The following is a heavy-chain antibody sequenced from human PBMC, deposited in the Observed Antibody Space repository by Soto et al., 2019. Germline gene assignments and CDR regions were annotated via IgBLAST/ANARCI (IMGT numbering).Heavy chain of an antibody. V-gene: IGHV1-3*01. CDR2: INAANGNT. J-gene: IGHJ4*02. D-gene: IGHD1-26*01. Sequence: QVQLVQSGAEVKKPGASVKVSCKASGYTFINYAMHWVRQAPGQRLEWMGWINAANGNTKYSQKFQGRVTITRYTAASSAHMEMSSRRSEDTAAYYCARNEVGTYHFDYRGKGNLVTVAS. CDR1: GYTFINYA. CDR3: ARNEVGTYHFDY.